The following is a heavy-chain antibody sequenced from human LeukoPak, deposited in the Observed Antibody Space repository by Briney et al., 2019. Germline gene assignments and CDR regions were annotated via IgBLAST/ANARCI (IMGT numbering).Heavy chain of an antibody. CDR2: TSGDEDST. J-gene: IGHJ4*02. D-gene: IGHD6-19*01. CDR1: GLTFKNFA. V-gene: IGHV3-23*01. CDR3: TIDLMTGFSSGWRFGY. Sequence: PGGSLRLSCAASGLTFKNFAMSWVRQAPGKGLEWLAVTSGDEDSTHYADSVRGHFVISTDNSKNTLFLHMNSLRAEDTAVYYCTIDLMTGFSSGWRFGYWGQGTLSPSPQ.